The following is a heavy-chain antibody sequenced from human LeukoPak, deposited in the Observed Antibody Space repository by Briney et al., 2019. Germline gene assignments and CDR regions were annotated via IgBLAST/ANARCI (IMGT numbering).Heavy chain of an antibody. CDR2: IYRSGDT. J-gene: IGHJ5*01. V-gene: IGHV4-59*05. CDR1: GGSISSYY. D-gene: IGHD3-10*01. Sequence: TSETLSLTCTVSGGSISSYYWTWIRQPPGKGLEWIGSIYRSGDTYYNPSLNSRVTISIDTSKNQFSLRLSSVTAADTAVYYCAGPSRGVRFDSWGQGTLVTVSS. CDR3: AGPSRGVRFDS.